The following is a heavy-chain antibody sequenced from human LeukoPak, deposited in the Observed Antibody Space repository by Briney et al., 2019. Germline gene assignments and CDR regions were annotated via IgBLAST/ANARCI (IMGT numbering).Heavy chain of an antibody. CDR1: GFTFSSYA. D-gene: IGHD6-13*01. CDR3: AKAPSSSWYAWSDY. CDR2: IGGSGGST. Sequence: GGSLRLSCAASGFTFSSYAMSWVRQAPGKGLEWVSAIGGSGGSTYYADSVKGRFTISRDNSKNTLYLQMNSLRAEDTAVYYCAKAPSSSWYAWSDYWGQGTLVTVSS. V-gene: IGHV3-23*01. J-gene: IGHJ4*02.